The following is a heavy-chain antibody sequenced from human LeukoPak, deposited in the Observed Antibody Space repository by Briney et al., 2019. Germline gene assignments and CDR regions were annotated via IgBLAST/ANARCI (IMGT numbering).Heavy chain of an antibody. CDR1: GYTLTELS. D-gene: IGHD3-9*01. CDR3: AMDDILTGYI. Sequence: ASVKVSCKVSGYTLTELSMHWVRQAPGKGLEWMGWINPNSGGTNYAQKFQGRVTMTRDTSISTAYMELSRLRSDDTAVYYCAMDDILTGYIWGQGTLVTVSS. J-gene: IGHJ4*02. V-gene: IGHV1-2*02. CDR2: INPNSGGT.